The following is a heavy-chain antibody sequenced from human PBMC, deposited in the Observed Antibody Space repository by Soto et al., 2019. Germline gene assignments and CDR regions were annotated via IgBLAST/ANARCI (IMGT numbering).Heavy chain of an antibody. CDR3: TRGFYSTASYPRFDY. D-gene: IGHD6-13*01. Sequence: GGSLRLSCAASGFTFSSYAMSWVRQAPGKGLEWVSAISGSGGSTYYADSVKGRFTISRDDSKSIAYLQMNSLKTEDTAIYYCTRGFYSTASYPRFDYWGQGTLVTVSS. J-gene: IGHJ4*02. CDR1: GFTFSSYA. CDR2: ISGSGGST. V-gene: IGHV3-23*01.